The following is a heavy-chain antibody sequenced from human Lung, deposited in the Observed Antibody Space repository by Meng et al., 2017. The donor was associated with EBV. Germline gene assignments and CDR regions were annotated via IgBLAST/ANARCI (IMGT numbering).Heavy chain of an antibody. J-gene: IGHJ4*02. CDR3: AREADGATFDY. CDR1: GFIFTSYA. V-gene: IGHV1-18*01. D-gene: IGHD1-26*01. Sequence: QVQLVQSGAEVKKPGASVKVSFEASGFIFTSYAISWVRQAPGQGLQYMGWISAYNGNTNYAQKLQGRVTMTTDTSTSTAYMELRSLRSDDTAVYYCAREADGATFDYWGQGTLVTVSS. CDR2: ISAYNGNT.